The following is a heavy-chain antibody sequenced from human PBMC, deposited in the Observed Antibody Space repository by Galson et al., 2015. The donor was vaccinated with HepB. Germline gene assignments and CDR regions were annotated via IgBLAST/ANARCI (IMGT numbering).Heavy chain of an antibody. CDR1: GFTFRNYA. CDR3: ANDPYMTTVTGYNFDY. Sequence: SLRLSCAASGFTFRNYAMSWVRQTPGKGLEWISAISGSGGSTYHADSVKGRFTISRDNSKNTLYLQMNSLRAEDTAVYYCANDPYMTTVTGYNFDYWGQGTLVTVSS. J-gene: IGHJ4*02. V-gene: IGHV3-23*01. D-gene: IGHD4-17*01. CDR2: ISGSGGST.